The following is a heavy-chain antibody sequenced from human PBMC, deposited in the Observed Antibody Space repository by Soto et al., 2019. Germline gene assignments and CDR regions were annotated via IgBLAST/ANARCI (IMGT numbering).Heavy chain of an antibody. Sequence: GASVKVSCKASGFTFFTSAVQWVRQARGQGLEWIGWIVVGSGNTNYAQKFQERVTITRDMSTNTAYMELTSLRSEDTAVYYCAADPYCGVDCYFDYWGQGIIVPVSS. V-gene: IGHV1-58*01. CDR3: AADPYCGVDCYFDY. D-gene: IGHD2-21*02. CDR1: GFTFFTSA. CDR2: IVVGSGNT. J-gene: IGHJ4*02.